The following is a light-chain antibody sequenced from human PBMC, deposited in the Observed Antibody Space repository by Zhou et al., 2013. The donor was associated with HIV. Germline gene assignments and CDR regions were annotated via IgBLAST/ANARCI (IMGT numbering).Light chain of an antibody. J-gene: IGKJ1*01. CDR1: QYISSW. V-gene: IGKV1-5*03. CDR2: KAS. Sequence: DIQMTQSPSTLSASVGDRVTITCRASQYISSWLAWYQQKPGKAPNLLIYKASTLQSGVPSRFSGSGSGTEFTLTISSLQPDDFATYYCQQYNSYPWTFGQGTKVEIK. CDR3: QQYNSYPWT.